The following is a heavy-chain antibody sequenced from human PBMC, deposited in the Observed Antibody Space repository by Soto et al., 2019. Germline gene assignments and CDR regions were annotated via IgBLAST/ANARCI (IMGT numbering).Heavy chain of an antibody. CDR1: GGSLANYG. CDR2: IIPVVGTA. D-gene: IGHD1-26*01. Sequence: QVQLVQSGAEVKKPGSSVKVSCKASGGSLANYGVSWVRQAPGQGLEWMGGIIPVVGTADYPQKVPGRVTIASDESKSTVFMDGRSLRSEDTAVYYCARGDATKLGVHNYYGMDVWGQGTTVTVSS. V-gene: IGHV1-69*05. CDR3: ARGDATKLGVHNYYGMDV. J-gene: IGHJ6*02.